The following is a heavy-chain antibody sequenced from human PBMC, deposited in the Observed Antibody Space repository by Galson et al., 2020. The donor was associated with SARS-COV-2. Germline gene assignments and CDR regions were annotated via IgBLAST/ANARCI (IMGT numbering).Heavy chain of an antibody. CDR1: GFTLSSYS. CDR2: ISSSRSYI. D-gene: IGHD3-3*01. V-gene: IGHV3-21*04. CDR3: AKLSGYDFWSGYSDAFDI. Sequence: GGTLRLSCAASGFTLSSYSMNCVRHAPGTGLEWVSSISSSRSYISYANSAKGRFTISRDNSKNSLYLQMNSLRAEDTALYYCAKLSGYDFWSGYSDAFDIWGQGTMVTVSS. J-gene: IGHJ3*02.